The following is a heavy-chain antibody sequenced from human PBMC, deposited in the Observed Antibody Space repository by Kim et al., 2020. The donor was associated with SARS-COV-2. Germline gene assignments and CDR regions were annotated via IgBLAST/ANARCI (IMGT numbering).Heavy chain of an antibody. CDR2: INVEDGRT. D-gene: IGHD2-2*01. CDR3: ARTVVTSAFDY. V-gene: IGHV1-3*01. CDR1: GYSFTDYP. J-gene: IGHJ4*02. Sequence: ASVKVSCKASGYSFTDYPIHWVRQAPGQGLEWMGWINVEDGRTRHSQKVEGRLTITRDTSANIAYMELTSLKSEDTAIYYCARTVVTSAFDYWGQGTLVSVTS.